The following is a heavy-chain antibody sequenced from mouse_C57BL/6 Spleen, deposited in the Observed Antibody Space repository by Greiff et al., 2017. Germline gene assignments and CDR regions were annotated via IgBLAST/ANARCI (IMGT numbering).Heavy chain of an antibody. CDR2: ICRGGST. V-gene: IGHV2-5*01. CDR3: AKSPNYYGSSDAMDY. D-gene: IGHD1-1*01. Sequence: QVQLKESGPGLVQPSQSLSITCTVSGFSLTSYCVHWVRQSPGKGLEWLGVICRGGSTDYNAAFMSRLSITKDNSKSQVFFKMTSLQADDTAIYYCAKSPNYYGSSDAMDYWGQGTSVTVSS. CDR1: GFSLTSYC. J-gene: IGHJ4*01.